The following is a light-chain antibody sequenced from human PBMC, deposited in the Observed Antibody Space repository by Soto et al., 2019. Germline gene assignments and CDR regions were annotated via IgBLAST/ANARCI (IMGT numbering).Light chain of an antibody. J-gene: IGKJ3*01. CDR1: QSVSNTY. CDR3: QQYGRSPGLFT. CDR2: DAS. V-gene: IGKV3-20*01. Sequence: EIVLTQSPGTLSLSPGERATLSCRASQSVSNTYLAWYQQKPGQAPRLLIYDASSRATGIPDRFSGSGSGTDFTLTIRRLEPEDFAVYYWQQYGRSPGLFTFGPGTKVDIK.